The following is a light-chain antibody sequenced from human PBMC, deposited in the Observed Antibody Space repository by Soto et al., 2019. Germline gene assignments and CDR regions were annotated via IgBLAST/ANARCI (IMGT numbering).Light chain of an antibody. Sequence: DIQMTQSPSSLSASVGDRVTITCRASQSISSYLNWYQQKPGKAPKLLIYAASSLQSGVPSRFSGGGSGTDFTLTISSLLPEDFATYYCQQTYNTPFTFGQGTRLEIK. V-gene: IGKV1-39*01. CDR1: QSISSY. CDR2: AAS. J-gene: IGKJ5*01. CDR3: QQTYNTPFT.